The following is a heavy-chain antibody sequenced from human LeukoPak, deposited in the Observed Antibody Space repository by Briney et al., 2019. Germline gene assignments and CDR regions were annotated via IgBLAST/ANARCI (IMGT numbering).Heavy chain of an antibody. V-gene: IGHV4-34*01. CDR2: INHSGST. J-gene: IGHJ4*02. CDR3: ARGLSAIVY. Sequence: PSETLSLTCAVYGGSFSGYYWSWIRQPPGKGLEWIGEINHSGSTNYNPSLKSRVTISVDTSKNQFSLKLSSVTAADTAVYYCARGLSAIVYWGQGTLVTVSS. CDR1: GGSFSGYY. D-gene: IGHD2-15*01.